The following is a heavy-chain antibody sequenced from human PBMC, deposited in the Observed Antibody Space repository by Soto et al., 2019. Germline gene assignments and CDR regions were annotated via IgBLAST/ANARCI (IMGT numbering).Heavy chain of an antibody. CDR2: IYYSGST. V-gene: IGHV4-31*03. CDR1: GGSISSGGYY. Sequence: TLSLTCTVSGGSISSGGYYWSWIRQHPGKGLEWIGYIYYSGSTYYNPSLKSRVTISVDTSKNQFSLKLSSVTAADTAVYYCARGNLAEYFQHWGQGTLVTVSS. D-gene: IGHD4-4*01. J-gene: IGHJ1*01. CDR3: ARGNLAEYFQH.